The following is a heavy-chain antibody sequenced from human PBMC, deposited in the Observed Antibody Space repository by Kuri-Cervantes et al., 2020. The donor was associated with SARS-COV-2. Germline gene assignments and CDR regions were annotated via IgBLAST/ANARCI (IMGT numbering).Heavy chain of an antibody. CDR3: AGSGGEASYYYYYGMDV. CDR1: GFTFSSYV. CDR2: ISYDGSNK. Sequence: GESLKISCAASGFTFSSYVMHWVRQAPGKGLEWVAVISYDGSNKYYADSVKGRFTISRDNSKNTLYLQMNSLRAEDTAVYYCAGSGGEASYYYYYGMDVWGQGTTVTVSS. D-gene: IGHD2-21*01. J-gene: IGHJ6*02. V-gene: IGHV3-30-3*01.